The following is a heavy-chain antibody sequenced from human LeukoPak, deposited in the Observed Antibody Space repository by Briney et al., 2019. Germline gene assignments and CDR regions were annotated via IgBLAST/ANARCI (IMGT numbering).Heavy chain of an antibody. Sequence: PGGSLRLSCAASGVTLRNYAMTWIRQAPGKGLQWVSVISGSGESTYYADSVRGRFTISRDNSKNTMYLQMNNLRAEDTAVYYCAKGYSNGYGAWGQGTLVTVSS. J-gene: IGHJ5*02. CDR3: AKGYSNGYGA. CDR2: ISGSGEST. CDR1: GVTLRNYA. D-gene: IGHD6-19*01. V-gene: IGHV3-23*01.